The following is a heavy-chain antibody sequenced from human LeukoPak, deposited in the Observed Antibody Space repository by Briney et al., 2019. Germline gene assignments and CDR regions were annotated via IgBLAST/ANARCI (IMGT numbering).Heavy chain of an antibody. J-gene: IGHJ4*02. CDR2: IKWNGGST. CDR3: AKDGGDCGGDSCYVDY. Sequence: PGGSLRLPCAASGFSFDDYGMSWVRQAPGKGLEWVSSIKWNGGSTGYADSVKGRFTISRDNAKNSLYLQMNSLRAEDTALYYCAKDGGDCGGDSCYVDYWGPGALVTVSS. D-gene: IGHD2-21*01. V-gene: IGHV3-20*04. CDR1: GFSFDDYG.